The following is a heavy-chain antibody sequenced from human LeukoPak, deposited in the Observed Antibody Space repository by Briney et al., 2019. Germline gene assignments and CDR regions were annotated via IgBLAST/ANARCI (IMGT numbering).Heavy chain of an antibody. V-gene: IGHV4-4*07. CDR1: NGSISSYY. CDR2: IYTSGST. D-gene: IGHD2-2*01. J-gene: IGHJ6*02. Sequence: SETLSLTCTVSNGSISSYYWSWIRQPAGKGLEWIGRIYTSGSTNYNPSLKSRVTMSVDTSKNQFSLKLSSVTAADTAVYYCARDRSPPVVPAAAYNYYYYGMDVWGQGTTVTVSS. CDR3: ARDRSPPVVPAAAYNYYYYGMDV.